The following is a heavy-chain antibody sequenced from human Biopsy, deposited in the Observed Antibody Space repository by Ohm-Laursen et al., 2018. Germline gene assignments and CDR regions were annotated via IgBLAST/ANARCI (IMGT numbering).Heavy chain of an antibody. D-gene: IGHD6-13*01. CDR1: GFSLSARGMC. V-gene: IGHV2-70*11. CDR2: VDWDDYK. Sequence: TQTLTLTCSFSGFSLSARGMCVSWILQAPGKALEWLARVDWDDYKDYSASLQTKLPISKDTSNDQVVLTVNNVDPADTATYYCARTPILIVSAGLVYRHRRHLQGMDVWGQGIAVTVS. J-gene: IGHJ6*02. CDR3: ARTPILIVSAGLVYRHRRHLQGMDV.